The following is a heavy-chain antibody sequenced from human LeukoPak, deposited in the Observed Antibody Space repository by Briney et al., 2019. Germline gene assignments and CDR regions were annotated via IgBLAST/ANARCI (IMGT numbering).Heavy chain of an antibody. CDR1: GGSISSNYY. J-gene: IGHJ4*02. CDR3: ARARGRYIDFLDY. CDR2: FFYSGST. V-gene: IGHV4-39*02. D-gene: IGHD3-9*01. Sequence: PSETLSLTCTVSGGSISSNYYWGWIRQPPGKGLEWIVSFFYSGSTYYNPSLKSRVTISVDTSKNQFSLRLSSVTAADTAVYYCARARGRYIDFLDYWGQGTLVTVSS.